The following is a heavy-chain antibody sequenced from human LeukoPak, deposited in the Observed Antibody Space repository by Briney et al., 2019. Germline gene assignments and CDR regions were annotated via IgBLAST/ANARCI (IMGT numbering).Heavy chain of an antibody. CDR1: GGSINSGTYY. CDR2: IYYSGNT. CDR3: ARLPSGTFDY. Sequence: SETLSLTCTVSGGSINSGTYYWGWVCQPPGKGLEWIGTIYYSGNTYYNPSLKSRVTISIDTSKSQFSLKLSSVTAADTAVYYCARLPSGTFDYWGQGTLVTVSS. J-gene: IGHJ4*02. V-gene: IGHV4-39*01. D-gene: IGHD6-13*01.